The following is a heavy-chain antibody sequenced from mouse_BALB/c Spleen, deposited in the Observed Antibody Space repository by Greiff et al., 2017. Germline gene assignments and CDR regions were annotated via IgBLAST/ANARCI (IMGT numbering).Heavy chain of an antibody. Sequence: QVQLQQSGAELAKPGASVKMSCKASGYTFTSYWMHWVKQRPGQGLEWIGYINPSTGYTEYNQKFKDKATLTADKSSSTAYMQLSSLTSEDSAVYYCARALLRQWFAYWGQGTLVTVSA. CDR2: INPSTGYT. V-gene: IGHV1-7*01. J-gene: IGHJ3*01. CDR3: ARALLRQWFAY. D-gene: IGHD2-4*01. CDR1: GYTFTSYW.